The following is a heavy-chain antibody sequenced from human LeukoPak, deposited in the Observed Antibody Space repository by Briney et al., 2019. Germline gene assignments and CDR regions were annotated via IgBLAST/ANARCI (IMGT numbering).Heavy chain of an antibody. J-gene: IGHJ4*02. Sequence: GASVKVSCKASGCDFSSFDVNWVRQAPGQGLEWMGWVNPNSGNTGYAQKFQGRVTMTRDTSISTAYMELRNLRSEDTAVYYCARGTPYCSSASCYNYWGQGSLVTVSS. CDR2: VNPNSGNT. CDR3: ARGTPYCSSASCYNY. V-gene: IGHV1-8*01. CDR1: GCDFSSFD. D-gene: IGHD2-2*02.